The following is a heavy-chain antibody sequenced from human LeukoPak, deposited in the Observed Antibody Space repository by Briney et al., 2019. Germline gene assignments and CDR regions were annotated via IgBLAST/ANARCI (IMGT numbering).Heavy chain of an antibody. CDR2: INPSGGST. J-gene: IGHJ4*02. D-gene: IGHD2-2*02. V-gene: IGHV1-46*01. CDR1: GYTFTSYY. Sequence: ASVKVSCKASGYTFTSYYMHWVRQAPGQGLEWMGIINPSGGSTSYAQKFQGRVTMTRDTSTSTVYMELSSLRSEDTAVYYCAILGYCSSTSCYTAPHFDYWGQGTLVTVSS. CDR3: AILGYCSSTSCYTAPHFDY.